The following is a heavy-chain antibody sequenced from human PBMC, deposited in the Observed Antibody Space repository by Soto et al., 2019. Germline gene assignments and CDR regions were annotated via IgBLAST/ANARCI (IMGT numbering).Heavy chain of an antibody. CDR1: GFTFSGSA. D-gene: IGHD3-22*01. J-gene: IGHJ1*01. Sequence: EVQLVESGGGLVQPGGSLKLSCAASGFTFSGSAMHWVRQASGKGLEWVGRIRSKANSYATAYAASVKGRFTISRDDSKNTAYLQMNSLKTEDTAVYYCTRPPQRDSSPWGQGTLVTVSS. CDR2: IRSKANSYAT. CDR3: TRPPQRDSSP. V-gene: IGHV3-73*02.